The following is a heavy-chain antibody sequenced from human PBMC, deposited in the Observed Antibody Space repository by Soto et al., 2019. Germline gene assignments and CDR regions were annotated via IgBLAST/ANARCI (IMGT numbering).Heavy chain of an antibody. V-gene: IGHV6-1*01. CDR3: ARVVLGYCSGGSCYSENWFDP. J-gene: IGHJ5*02. Sequence: VSSNSAAWNWIRQSPSRGLEWLGRTYYRSKWYNDYAVSVKSRITINPDTSKNQFSLQLNSVTPEDTAVYYCARVVLGYCSGGSCYSENWFDPWGQGTLVTVSS. CDR2: TYYRSKWYN. CDR1: VSSNSAA. D-gene: IGHD2-15*01.